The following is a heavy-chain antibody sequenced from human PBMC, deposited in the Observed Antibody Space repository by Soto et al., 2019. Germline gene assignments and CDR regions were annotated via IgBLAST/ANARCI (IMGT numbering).Heavy chain of an antibody. D-gene: IGHD2-15*01. CDR2: IYYSGST. Sequence: TSETLSLTCTVSGGSISSGDYYWSWIRQPPGKGLEWIGYIYYSGSTYYNPSLKSRVTISVDTSKNQFSLKLSSVTAADTAVYYCATEGRYCSGGSCGFDYWGQGTLVTVSS. J-gene: IGHJ4*02. CDR1: GGSISSGDYY. V-gene: IGHV4-30-4*01. CDR3: ATEGRYCSGGSCGFDY.